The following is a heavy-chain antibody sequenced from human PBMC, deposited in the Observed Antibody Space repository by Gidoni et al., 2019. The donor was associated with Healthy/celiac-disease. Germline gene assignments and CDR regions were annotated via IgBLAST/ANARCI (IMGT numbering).Heavy chain of an antibody. CDR3: AKDYNYCSGGSCPDAFDI. CDR2: ISYDGSNK. V-gene: IGHV3-30*18. J-gene: IGHJ3*02. Sequence: QVQLVESGGGVVQPGRSLRLSCAASGFTFSSYGLHWVRQAPGKGLEWVAVISYDGSNKYYADSVKGRFTISRDNSKNTLYLQMNSLRAEDTAVYYCAKDYNYCSGGSCPDAFDIWGQGTMVTVSS. CDR1: GFTFSSYG. D-gene: IGHD2-15*01.